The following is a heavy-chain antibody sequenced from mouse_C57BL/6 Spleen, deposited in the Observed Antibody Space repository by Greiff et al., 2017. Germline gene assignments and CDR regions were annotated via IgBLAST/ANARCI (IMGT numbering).Heavy chain of an antibody. CDR3: ARCYCNYAMDY. CDR1: GYTFTGYG. V-gene: IGHV1-81*01. CDR2: ILPRSGTT. J-gene: IGHJ4*01. Sequence: VQLKQSGAELARPGASVKLSCKASGYTFTGYGISWVKQRTGQGLAWIGEILPRSGTTYYNEKFKGKATLTADKSSSTAYMELRSLTSEDSAVYFCARCYCNYAMDYWGQGTSVTVSS.